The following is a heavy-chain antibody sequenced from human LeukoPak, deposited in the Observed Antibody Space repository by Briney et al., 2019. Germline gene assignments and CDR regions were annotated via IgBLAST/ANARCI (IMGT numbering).Heavy chain of an antibody. CDR2: ISSDGGNE. J-gene: IGHJ4*02. CDR1: GFTFTSYG. Sequence: QSGGSLRLSCAASGFTFTSYGMHWVRQAPGKGLEWVALISSDGGNENYADSVRGRFTISRDNSKNTLYLQMNSLRAEDTAVYYCAKAHRGYCSSTSCYPFYWGQGTLVTVSS. V-gene: IGHV3-30*18. CDR3: AKAHRGYCSSTSCYPFY. D-gene: IGHD2-2*01.